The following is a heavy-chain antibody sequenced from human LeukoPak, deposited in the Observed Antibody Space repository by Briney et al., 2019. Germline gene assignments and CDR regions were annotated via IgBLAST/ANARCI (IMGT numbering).Heavy chain of an antibody. D-gene: IGHD2-2*02. CDR2: IGSSGSTI. CDR1: GFTFSDYY. V-gene: IGHV3-11*01. CDR3: ARAGDYCSSTSCYRPTFYGMDV. J-gene: IGHJ6*02. Sequence: PGGSLRLSCAASGFTFSDYYMSWTRQAPGKGLEWVSYIGSSGSTIYYADSVKGRFTISRDNAKNSLYLQMNSLRAEDTAVYYCARAGDYCSSTSCYRPTFYGMDVWGQGTTVTVSS.